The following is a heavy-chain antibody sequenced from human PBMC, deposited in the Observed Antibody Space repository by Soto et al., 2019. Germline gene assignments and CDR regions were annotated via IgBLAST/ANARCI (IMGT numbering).Heavy chain of an antibody. J-gene: IGHJ3*02. D-gene: IGHD6-19*01. Sequence: SETLSLTCTVSGGSISSSSYYWGWIRQPPGKGLEWIGSIYYSGSAYYNPSLKSRVTISVDTSKNQFSLKLSSVTAADTAVYYCARRVAVAGTTKAFDIWGQGTMVTV. CDR2: IYYSGSA. CDR1: GGSISSSSYY. CDR3: ARRVAVAGTTKAFDI. V-gene: IGHV4-39*01.